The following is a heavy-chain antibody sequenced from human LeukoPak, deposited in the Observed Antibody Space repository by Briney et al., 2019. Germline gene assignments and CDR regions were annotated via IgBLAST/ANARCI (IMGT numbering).Heavy chain of an antibody. CDR2: IYHNGTA. V-gene: IGHV4-4*02. D-gene: IGHD2-2*02. CDR1: GGSISSGNW. J-gene: IGHJ6*02. Sequence: SETLSLTCAVYGGSISSGNWWSWVRQSPGKGLEWIGEIYHNGTANYNPSLKSRVTISADRFTNHFSLKLTSVTAADTAVYYCATAPILRGEGGEHFKYGMDVWGQGTTVSVSS. CDR3: ATAPILRGEGGEHFKYGMDV.